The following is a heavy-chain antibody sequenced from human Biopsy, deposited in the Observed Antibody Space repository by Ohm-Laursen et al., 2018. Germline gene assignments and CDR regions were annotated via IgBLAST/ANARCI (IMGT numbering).Heavy chain of an antibody. CDR1: GYTLTELS. CDR3: ATGPYYDTRFYYNVRPFDF. Sequence: ASVKVSCNVSGYTLTELSIHWVRQTGGKGLEWMGGFDREERKTVYAEKFQGRVTMTEDTSTDTIYTEVTSLRSDDTAVYYCATGPYYDTRFYYNVRPFDFWGQGTLVTVSS. J-gene: IGHJ4*02. D-gene: IGHD3-10*01. V-gene: IGHV1-24*01. CDR2: FDREERKT.